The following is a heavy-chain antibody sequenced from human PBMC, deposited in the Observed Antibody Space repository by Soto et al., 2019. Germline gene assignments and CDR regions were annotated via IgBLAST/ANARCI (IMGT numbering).Heavy chain of an antibody. V-gene: IGHV3-15*01. CDR1: GFTFSNAW. CDR2: IKSKTDGGTT. J-gene: IGHJ6*02. D-gene: IGHD1-7*01. Sequence: GGSLRLSCAASGFTFSNAWMSWVRQAPGKGLEWVGRIKSKTDGGTTDYAAPVKGRFTISRDDSKNTLYLQMNSLKTEDTAVYYCTTDPLNWNWNYYYGMDVWGQGTTVTVSS. CDR3: TTDPLNWNWNYYYGMDV.